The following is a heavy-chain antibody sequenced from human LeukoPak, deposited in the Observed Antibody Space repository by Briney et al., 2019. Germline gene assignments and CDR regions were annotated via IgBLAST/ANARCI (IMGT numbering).Heavy chain of an antibody. V-gene: IGHV3-23*01. CDR3: AKDEQWELLFSRHFDY. CDR2: ISGSGGST. D-gene: IGHD1-26*01. J-gene: IGHJ4*02. Sequence: PGGSLRLSCVASGFTFNNYAMSWVRQPPGKGLEWVSGISGSGGSTYYGDSVKGRFTISRDNSKNTLYLQMNSLRAEDTAVYYCAKDEQWELLFSRHFDYWGQGTLVTVSS. CDR1: GFTFNNYA.